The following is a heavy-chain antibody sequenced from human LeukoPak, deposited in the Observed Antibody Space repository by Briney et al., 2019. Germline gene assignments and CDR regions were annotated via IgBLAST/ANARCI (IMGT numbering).Heavy chain of an antibody. CDR1: GFTFSSYG. CDR2: IWYDGSNK. V-gene: IGHV3-30*02. CDR3: AKDGEWELRDAFDI. Sequence: GGSLRLSCAASGFTFSSYGMHWVRQAPGKGREGVAFIWYDGSNKYYADSVKGRFTISRDNSKNTLYLQINRLSAEDTAVYYRAKDGEWELRDAFDIWGQGTMVSVSS. J-gene: IGHJ3*02. D-gene: IGHD1-26*01.